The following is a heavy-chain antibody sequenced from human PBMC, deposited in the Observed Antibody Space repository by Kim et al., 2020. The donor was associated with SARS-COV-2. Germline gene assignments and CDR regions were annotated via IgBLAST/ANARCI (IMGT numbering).Heavy chain of an antibody. CDR3: TRDGGLYSGSYYDFAY. V-gene: IGHV3-66*01. D-gene: IGHD1-26*01. J-gene: IGHJ4*02. CDR1: GFTVSTKY. Sequence: GGSLRLSCAASGFTVSTKYMSWVRQAPGGGLEWVAVMYSGGSTYYADSVKGRFTISRDNSKNTLYLQMNSLRPEDTAVYYCTRDGGLYSGSYYDFAYWGQGTLVTVSS. CDR2: MYSGGST.